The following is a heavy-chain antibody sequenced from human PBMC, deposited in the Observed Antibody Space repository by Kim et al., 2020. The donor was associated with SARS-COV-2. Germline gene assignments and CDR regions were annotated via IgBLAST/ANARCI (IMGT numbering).Heavy chain of an antibody. Sequence: GGSLRLSCVASGFTFTKYWMSWVRQAPGKGLEWVAVISYDGSNKYYADSVKGRFTISRDNSKNTLYLQMNSLRAEDTAVYYCAKDQADYDSSGYYYGG. CDR3: AKDQADYDSSGYYY. D-gene: IGHD3-22*01. V-gene: IGHV3-30*18. CDR2: ISYDGSNK. CDR1: GFTFTKYW. J-gene: IGHJ4*01.